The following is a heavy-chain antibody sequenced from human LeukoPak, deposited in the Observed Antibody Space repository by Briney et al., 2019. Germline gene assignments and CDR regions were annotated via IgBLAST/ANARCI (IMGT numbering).Heavy chain of an antibody. Sequence: GRSLRLSCAASGFNFSNFGMHWVRQAPGKGLEYVSAMSSNGGTTDYANSVKGRFTISRDNSKNTLYLQMGSLRAEDMAVYYCARVGDVGPFDYWGQGTLVTVSS. V-gene: IGHV3-64*01. CDR1: GFNFSNFG. D-gene: IGHD1-26*01. CDR3: ARVGDVGPFDY. J-gene: IGHJ4*02. CDR2: MSSNGGTT.